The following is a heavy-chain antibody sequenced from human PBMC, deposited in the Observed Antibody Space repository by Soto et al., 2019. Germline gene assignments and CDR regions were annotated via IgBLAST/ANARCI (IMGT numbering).Heavy chain of an antibody. CDR1: GGSFSGYY. CDR3: ARGRDGYSYGYGRNHYGMDV. Sequence: PSETLSLTCAVYGGSFSGYYWSWIRQPPGKGLEWIGEINHSGSTNYNPSLKSRVTISVDTSKNQFSLKLSSVTAADTAVYYCARGRDGYSYGYGRNHYGMDVWGQGTTVTVSS. D-gene: IGHD5-18*01. J-gene: IGHJ6*02. CDR2: INHSGST. V-gene: IGHV4-34*01.